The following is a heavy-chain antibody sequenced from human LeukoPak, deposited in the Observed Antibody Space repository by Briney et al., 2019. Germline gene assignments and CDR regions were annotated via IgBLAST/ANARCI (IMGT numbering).Heavy chain of an antibody. CDR1: GYTFTSYY. CDR3: ARGQNYYYYMDV. V-gene: IGHV1-8*03. CDR2: MNPNSGNT. Sequence: GASVKVSCKASGYTFTSYYMHWVRQAPGQGLEWMGWMNPNSGNTGYAQKFQGRVTITRNTSISTAYMELSSLRSEDTAVYYCARGQNYYYYMDVWGEGTTVTVSS. J-gene: IGHJ6*03.